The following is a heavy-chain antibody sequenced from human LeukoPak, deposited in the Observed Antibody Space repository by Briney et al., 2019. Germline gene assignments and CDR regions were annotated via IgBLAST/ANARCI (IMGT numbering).Heavy chain of an antibody. D-gene: IGHD6-13*01. CDR3: VREPGPGYFDY. V-gene: IGHV3-30*03. CDR2: ISYDGSNK. CDR1: GFTFSSYG. Sequence: GRSLRLSCAASGFTFSSYGMHWVRQAPGKGLEWVAVISYDGSNKYYADSVKGRFTISRDNSKNALYLQMNSLRAEDTAVYYCVREPGPGYFDYWGQGTLVTVSS. J-gene: IGHJ4*02.